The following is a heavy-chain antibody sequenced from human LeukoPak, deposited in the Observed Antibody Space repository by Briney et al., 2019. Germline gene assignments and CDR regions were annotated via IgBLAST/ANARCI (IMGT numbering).Heavy chain of an antibody. Sequence: VASVKVSCKASGGTFSSYAISWVRQAPGQGLEWMGRIIPILGIANYAQKFQGRVTITADKSTSTAYMELSSLRSEDTAVYYCARDYDILTGYYSPFDYWGQGTLVTVSS. J-gene: IGHJ4*02. D-gene: IGHD3-9*01. CDR1: GGTFSSYA. CDR2: IIPILGIA. V-gene: IGHV1-69*04. CDR3: ARDYDILTGYYSPFDY.